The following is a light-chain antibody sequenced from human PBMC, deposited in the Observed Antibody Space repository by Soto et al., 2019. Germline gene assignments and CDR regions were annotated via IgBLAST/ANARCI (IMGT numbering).Light chain of an antibody. Sequence: QSVLAQPASVSGSPGQSITISCTGTSSDIGGYNYVSWYQQHPGKVPKLMIYDVSNRPSGLSNRFSGSKSGNTASLTISGLQAEDEADYYCSSYTTSPLSYVFGTGTKVTVL. CDR2: DVS. CDR1: SSDIGGYNY. CDR3: SSYTTSPLSYV. V-gene: IGLV2-14*01. J-gene: IGLJ1*01.